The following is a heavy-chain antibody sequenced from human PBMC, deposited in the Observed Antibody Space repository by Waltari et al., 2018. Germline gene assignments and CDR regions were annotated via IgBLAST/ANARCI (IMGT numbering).Heavy chain of an antibody. J-gene: IGHJ4*02. V-gene: IGHV3-30*02. CDR2: IRNDGGNA. CDR1: GFTFSLHD. D-gene: IGHD1-26*01. CDR3: IKGGTSFDW. Sequence: QVQVVDSGGGVVQPGGSLRLSCAAPGFTFSLHDMQWVRQAPGKGLGWVAFIRNDGGNAYYADSAKGRFTISRDNSKNMVYLQMNSLRPEDTAMYFCIKGGTSFDWWGQGTLVTVSS.